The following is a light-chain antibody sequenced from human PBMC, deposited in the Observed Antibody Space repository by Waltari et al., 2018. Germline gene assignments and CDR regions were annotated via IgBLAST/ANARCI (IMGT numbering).Light chain of an antibody. CDR1: SSNIGAGFD. CDR3: QSYDSSLSEGV. Sequence: QSVLTQPPSVSGAPGQRVTISCTGSSSNIGAGFDVHWYQHLPGTAPKLLIYGNTNRPSGVPDRFSGSKSGTSASLAITGLQAEDEADYYCQSYDSSLSEGVFGGGTKLT. V-gene: IGLV1-40*01. CDR2: GNT. J-gene: IGLJ2*01.